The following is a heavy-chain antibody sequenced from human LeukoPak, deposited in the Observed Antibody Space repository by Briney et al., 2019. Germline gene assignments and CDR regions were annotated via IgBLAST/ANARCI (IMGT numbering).Heavy chain of an antibody. J-gene: IGHJ4*02. CDR2: ISYDGSNK. Sequence: GGSLRLSCAASGFTFSSYGMHWVRQAPGKGLEWVAVISYDGSNKYYADSVKGRFTISRDNSKNTLYLQMNSLRAEDTAVYCCAKDRCGGDCYFGYWGQGTLVTVSS. CDR3: AKDRCGGDCYFGY. V-gene: IGHV3-30*18. D-gene: IGHD2-21*02. CDR1: GFTFSSYG.